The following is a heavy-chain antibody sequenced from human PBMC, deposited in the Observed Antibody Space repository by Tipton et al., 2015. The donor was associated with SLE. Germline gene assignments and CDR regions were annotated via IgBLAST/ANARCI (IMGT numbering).Heavy chain of an antibody. CDR2: IYYNGHT. J-gene: IGHJ4*02. CDR3: ARSRGAVWSYYFDY. CDR1: GDSITSYY. D-gene: IGHD2-21*01. V-gene: IGHV4-59*08. Sequence: TLSLTCTVSGDSITSYYWNWIRQPPGKGLEWIGYIYYNGHTNYSPSLKSRVTLSVDTSKNQFSLKLSSVTAADTAVYYCARSRGAVWSYYFDYWGQGTVVTVSS.